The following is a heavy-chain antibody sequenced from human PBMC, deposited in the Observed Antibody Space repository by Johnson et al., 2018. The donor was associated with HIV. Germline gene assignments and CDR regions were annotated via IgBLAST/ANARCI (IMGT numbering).Heavy chain of an antibody. D-gene: IGHD1-26*01. CDR3: ATFGGGSFHAFDI. Sequence: MMLVESGGGLIQPGGSLRLSCVASGFTVSYNYMNWVRQAPGKGLEWVSVIYSGGSTYYADSVKGRFTISRDNSKNTLYLQMNSLRAEDTAVYYCATFGGGSFHAFDIWGQGTMVTVSS. CDR2: IYSGGST. CDR1: GFTVSYNY. J-gene: IGHJ3*02. V-gene: IGHV3-53*01.